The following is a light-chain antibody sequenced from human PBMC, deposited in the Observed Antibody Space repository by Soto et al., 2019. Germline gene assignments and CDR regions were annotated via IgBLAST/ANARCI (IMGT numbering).Light chain of an antibody. Sequence: VLTQPSSVSGSPGQSITISCSGTTSDVGGYNLVSWYQQHTAKAPKLLIYEGTQRPSGVSSRFSGSKSGNTASLTISGLPAEDEADYYCCSYASSSSYVLGTGTKVTVL. CDR2: EGT. V-gene: IGLV2-23*01. CDR3: CSYASSSSYV. CDR1: TSDVGGYNL. J-gene: IGLJ1*01.